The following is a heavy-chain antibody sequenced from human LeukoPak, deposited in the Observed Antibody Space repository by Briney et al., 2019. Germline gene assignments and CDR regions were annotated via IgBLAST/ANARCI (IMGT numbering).Heavy chain of an antibody. CDR2: ISYDGSNK. D-gene: IGHD5-24*01. V-gene: IGHV3-30*18. CDR3: AKDQMALFDY. Sequence: GRSLRLSCAASGFTFSSYGMHWVRQAPGKGLEWVAVISYDGSNKYYADSVKGRFTISRDNSKNTLYLQMNSLRAEDTAVYYCAKDQMALFDYWGQRTLVTVSS. J-gene: IGHJ4*02. CDR1: GFTFSSYG.